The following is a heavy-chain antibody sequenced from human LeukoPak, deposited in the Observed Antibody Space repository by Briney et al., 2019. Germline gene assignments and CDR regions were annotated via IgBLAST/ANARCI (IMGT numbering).Heavy chain of an antibody. Sequence: GGSLRLSCAASGFIFDDSAMHWVRQAPGKGLEWVSGISWNSASIGYADSVKGRFTISRDNAKNSLYLQMNSLRAEDTAVYYCARVPYGNYHYYYMDVWGKGTTVTVSS. CDR3: ARVPYGNYHYYYMDV. V-gene: IGHV3-9*01. CDR1: GFIFDDSA. J-gene: IGHJ6*03. CDR2: ISWNSASI. D-gene: IGHD3-10*01.